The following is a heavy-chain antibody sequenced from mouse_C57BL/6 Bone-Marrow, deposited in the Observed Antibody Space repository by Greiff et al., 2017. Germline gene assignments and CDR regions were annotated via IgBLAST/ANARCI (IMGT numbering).Heavy chain of an antibody. V-gene: IGHV1-19*01. CDR1: GYTFTDYY. Sequence: SGPVLVKPGASVKMSCKASGYTFTDYYMNWVKQSHGKSLEWIGVINPYNGGTSYNQKFKGKATLTVDKSSSTAYMELNSLTSEDSAVYYCARRIVTTSFDYWGQGTTLTVSS. CDR2: INPYNGGT. D-gene: IGHD2-5*01. CDR3: ARRIVTTSFDY. J-gene: IGHJ2*01.